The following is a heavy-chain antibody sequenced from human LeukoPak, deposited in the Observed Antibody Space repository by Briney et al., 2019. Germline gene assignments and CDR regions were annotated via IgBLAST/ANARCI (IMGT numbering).Heavy chain of an antibody. J-gene: IGHJ1*01. D-gene: IGHD6-13*01. CDR1: GFTFSSYA. V-gene: IGHV3-23*01. Sequence: GGSLRLSCAASGFTFSSYAMSWVRQAPGKGLEWVSAISGSGGSTYYADSVKGRFTISRDNFKNTLYLQMNSLRVEDTAVYYCARRAPYSSSWSLEHWGQGTLVSVSS. CDR3: ARRAPYSSSWSLEH. CDR2: ISGSGGST.